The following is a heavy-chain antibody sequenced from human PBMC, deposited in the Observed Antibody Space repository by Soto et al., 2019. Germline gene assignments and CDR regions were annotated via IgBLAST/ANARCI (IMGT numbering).Heavy chain of an antibody. CDR3: ARAYSCSSTSCYTFDY. D-gene: IGHD2-2*01. Sequence: GASVKVSCKASGYTFTSYGISWVRQAPGQGLEWMGWISAYNGNTNYAQKLQGRVTMTTDTSTSTAYMELRSLRSDDTAVYYCARAYSCSSTSCYTFDYWGQGTLVPVSS. J-gene: IGHJ4*02. CDR1: GYTFTSYG. CDR2: ISAYNGNT. V-gene: IGHV1-18*01.